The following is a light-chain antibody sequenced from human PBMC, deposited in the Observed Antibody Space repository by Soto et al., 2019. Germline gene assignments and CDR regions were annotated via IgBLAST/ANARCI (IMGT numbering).Light chain of an antibody. J-gene: IGKJ3*01. CDR1: QSVSSSY. CDR3: QQYGSSPFT. V-gene: IGKV3-20*01. CDR2: GAS. Sequence: EIVLTQSPGNLSLSPGERATLSCRASQSVSSSYLAWYQQKPGQAPRLLIYGASTRATGIPARFSGSGSGTEFTLTIRSLQSEDFAVYYCQQYGSSPFTFGPGTKVDIK.